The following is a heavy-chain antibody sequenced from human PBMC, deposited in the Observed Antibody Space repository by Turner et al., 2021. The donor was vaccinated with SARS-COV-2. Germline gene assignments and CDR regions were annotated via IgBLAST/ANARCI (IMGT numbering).Heavy chain of an antibody. D-gene: IGHD4-4*01. J-gene: IGHJ4*02. CDR3: AKQLGLYSNPMYYFDY. Sequence: QVPLVESGGGVVQPGRSLRLHCAASGFTFSSYGMHWVRQAPGKGLEWVAVISYDGNNKYYADSVKGRFTISRDNSKNTLYLQMNSLRAEDTAVYYCAKQLGLYSNPMYYFDYWGQGTLVTVSS. V-gene: IGHV3-30*18. CDR1: GFTFSSYG. CDR2: ISYDGNNK.